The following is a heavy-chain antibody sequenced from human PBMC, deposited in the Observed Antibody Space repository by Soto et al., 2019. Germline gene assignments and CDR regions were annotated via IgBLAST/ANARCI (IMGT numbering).Heavy chain of an antibody. CDR1: GGTFGSNA. D-gene: IGHD3-10*01. CDR2: IIPIIGTT. Sequence: QVQLVQSGAEVRRPGSSVKVSCKASGGTFGSNAISWVRQAPGQGLEWMGNIIPIIGTTHNAQKFQGRVTITADEPTNTAYMELSSLRSEDTAVYYCAREGFTFGPGEVRGAFDIWGQGTVVTVSS. CDR3: AREGFTFGPGEVRGAFDI. J-gene: IGHJ3*02. V-gene: IGHV1-69*11.